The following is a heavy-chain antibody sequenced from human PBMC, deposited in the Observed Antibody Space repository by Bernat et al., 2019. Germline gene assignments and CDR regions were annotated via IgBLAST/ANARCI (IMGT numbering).Heavy chain of an antibody. CDR1: GYSFTSYW. CDR2: IDPGDSYT. D-gene: IGHD2-15*01. Sequence: EVQLVQSGAEVKKPGESLRISCQGSGYSFTSYWITWVRQMPGKGLEWMGRIDPGDSYTTYSPSFQRHVTISADKSISTAYLQWSSLKASDTAMYYCGRRCSGGSCYQAVDYWGQGTLVTVSS. V-gene: IGHV5-10-1*03. CDR3: GRRCSGGSCYQAVDY. J-gene: IGHJ4*02.